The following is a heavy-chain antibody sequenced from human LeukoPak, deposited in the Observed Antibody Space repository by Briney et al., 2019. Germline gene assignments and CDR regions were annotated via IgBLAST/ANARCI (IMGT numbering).Heavy chain of an antibody. CDR1: GFTFSSYG. V-gene: IGHV3-30*18. D-gene: IGHD3-9*01. CDR3: AKDERYFDWLLSDYYYYYGMDV. CDR2: ISYDGSNK. Sequence: GRSLRLSCAASGFTFSSYGMHWVRQAPGKGLEWVAVISYDGSNKYYADSVKGRVTIYRDNSKNTLYLQMNSPRAEDTAVYYCAKDERYFDWLLSDYYYYYGMDVWGKGTTVTVSS. J-gene: IGHJ6*04.